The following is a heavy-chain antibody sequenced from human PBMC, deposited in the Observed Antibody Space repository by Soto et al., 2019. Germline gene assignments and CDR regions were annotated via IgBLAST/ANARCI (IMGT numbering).Heavy chain of an antibody. CDR1: GFTFSSYA. J-gene: IGHJ6*02. CDR3: AKDQKIGEWIPGFGHYYYYYGMDV. D-gene: IGHD3-3*01. V-gene: IGHV3-23*01. CDR2: ISGSGGST. Sequence: EVQLLESGGGLVQPGGSLRLSCAASGFTFSSYAMSWVRQAPGKGLEWVSAISGSGGSTYYADSVKGRFTISRDNSKNTLXXQXNXXRAEDTAVYYCAKDQKIGEWIPGFGHYYYYYGMDVWGQGTTVTVSS.